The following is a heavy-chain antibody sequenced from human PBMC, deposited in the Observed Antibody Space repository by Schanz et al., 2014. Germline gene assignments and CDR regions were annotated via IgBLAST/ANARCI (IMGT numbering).Heavy chain of an antibody. Sequence: QVQLVESGGGVVQPGRSLRLSCAASGFTFSSYAMHWVRQAPGRGLQWVALISYDGGHKYYADSVKGRFTISRDNSKNTLYLQMSSLRTEDTALYFCAKDRRDNYGSGTFYFEHWGQGTLVTVSS. CDR1: GFTFSSYA. V-gene: IGHV3-30*04. CDR2: ISYDGGHK. D-gene: IGHD3-10*01. CDR3: AKDRRDNYGSGTFYFEH. J-gene: IGHJ4*02.